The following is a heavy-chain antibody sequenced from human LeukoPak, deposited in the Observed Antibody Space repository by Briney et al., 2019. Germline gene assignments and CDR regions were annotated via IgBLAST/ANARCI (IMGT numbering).Heavy chain of an antibody. Sequence: GGSLRLSCAASGFTFSSYSMNWVRQAPGKGLEWVSSISSSSSYIYYADSVKGRFTISRDNAKNSLYRQMNSLRAEDTAVYYCARGVVVAATPFDYWGQGTLVTVSS. CDR3: ARGVVVAATPFDY. J-gene: IGHJ4*02. V-gene: IGHV3-21*01. CDR1: GFTFSSYS. CDR2: ISSSSSYI. D-gene: IGHD2-15*01.